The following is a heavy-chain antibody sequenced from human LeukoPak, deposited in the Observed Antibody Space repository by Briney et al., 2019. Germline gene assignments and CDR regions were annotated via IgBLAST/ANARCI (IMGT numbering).Heavy chain of an antibody. J-gene: IGHJ4*02. D-gene: IGHD4-11*01. CDR3: ASLPLQQLRRGY. Sequence: GGSLRLSCAASGFTFSNYNMNWVRQAPGKGLEWVSSISSSNNYIYYADSVKGRFTISRDNAKNSLYLQMNSLRAEDTAVYYCASLPLQQLRRGYWGQGTLVTVSS. V-gene: IGHV3-21*01. CDR1: GFTFSNYN. CDR2: ISSSNNYI.